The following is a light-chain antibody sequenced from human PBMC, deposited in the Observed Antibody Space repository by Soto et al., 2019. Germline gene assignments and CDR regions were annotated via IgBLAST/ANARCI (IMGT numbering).Light chain of an antibody. CDR2: GAS. Sequence: EIVLTQSPGTLSLSPGERATLTCRASQSVSSSYLAWYQQKPGQAPRLLIYGASSRATGIPDRFSGSGSGTDFTLTISRLEPEDFAVYYCQQYGSSSTFGQGTKADIK. J-gene: IGKJ1*01. CDR1: QSVSSSY. CDR3: QQYGSSST. V-gene: IGKV3-20*01.